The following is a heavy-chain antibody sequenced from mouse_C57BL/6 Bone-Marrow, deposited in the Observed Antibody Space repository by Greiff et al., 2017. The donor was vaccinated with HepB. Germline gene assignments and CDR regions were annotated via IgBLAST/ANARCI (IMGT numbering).Heavy chain of an antibody. CDR3: APYYYGSSSAWFAY. CDR2: ISSGSSTI. D-gene: IGHD1-1*01. Sequence: EVKLMESGGGLVKPGGSLKLSCAASGFTFSDYGMHWVRQAPEKGLEWVAYISSGSSTIYYADTVKGRFTISRDNAKNTLFLQMTILRSEDTAMYYCAPYYYGSSSAWFAYWGQGTLVTVSA. CDR1: GFTFSDYG. J-gene: IGHJ3*01. V-gene: IGHV5-17*01.